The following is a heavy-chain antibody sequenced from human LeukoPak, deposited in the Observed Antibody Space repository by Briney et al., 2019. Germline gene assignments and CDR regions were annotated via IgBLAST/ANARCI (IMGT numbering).Heavy chain of an antibody. CDR3: ATRVANYYYGMDV. V-gene: IGHV1-24*01. J-gene: IGHJ6*04. CDR1: RYTLTELS. Sequence: ASVKVSCKVSRYTLTELSMHWVRQAPGKGLEWMGGFDPEDGETIYAQKFQGRVTMTEDTSTDTAYMELSSLRPEDTAVYYCATRVANYYYGMDVWGKGTTVTVSS. CDR2: FDPEDGET. D-gene: IGHD2-21*01.